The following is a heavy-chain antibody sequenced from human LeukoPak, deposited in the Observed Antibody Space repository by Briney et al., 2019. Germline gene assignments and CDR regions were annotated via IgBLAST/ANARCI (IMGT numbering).Heavy chain of an antibody. Sequence: PSETLSLTCNVSGYSISSGYYWGWLRPPPGKGLEWIGRIYHSGSTYYNASLKSRVTISVDTSKNQISLKLISVTAADTAVYYCARGPTGYSSSSLYFDYWGQGTLVTVSS. CDR2: IYHSGST. CDR3: ARGPTGYSSSSLYFDY. CDR1: GYSISSGYY. V-gene: IGHV4-38-2*02. D-gene: IGHD6-6*01. J-gene: IGHJ4*02.